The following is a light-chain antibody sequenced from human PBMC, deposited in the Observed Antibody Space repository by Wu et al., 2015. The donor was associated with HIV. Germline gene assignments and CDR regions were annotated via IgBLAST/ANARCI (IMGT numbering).Light chain of an antibody. CDR3: QQYNKWRT. CDR1: QNINSN. J-gene: IGKJ4*01. V-gene: IGKV3-15*01. Sequence: EIVMTQSPATLSVSPGERATLSCRASQNINSNLAWFQQKPGQAPRLLIYGASTRATGIPARFSGSGSGTEFTLTISSLQSEDFAVYYCQQYNKWRTFGGGTKVEIK. CDR2: GAS.